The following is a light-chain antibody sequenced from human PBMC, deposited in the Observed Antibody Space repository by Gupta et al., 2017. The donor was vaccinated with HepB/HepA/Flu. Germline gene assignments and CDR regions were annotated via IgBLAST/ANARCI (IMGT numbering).Light chain of an antibody. CDR2: GTS. J-gene: IGKJ4*01. V-gene: IGKV3-20*01. CDR1: QSVGSSY. Sequence: DIMFTQSPGTLSLSPVERATLSTRASQSVGSSYLAWYQQQPVQAPRLVIYGTSSISTPSPDRFSGSGAVKDFTLTSSIRECEDFAVYYRRQDGSSVTFGGGTRLEIK. CDR3: RQDGSSVT.